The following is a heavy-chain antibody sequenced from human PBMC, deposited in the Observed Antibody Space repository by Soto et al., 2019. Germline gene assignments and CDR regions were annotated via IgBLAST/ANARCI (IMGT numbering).Heavy chain of an antibody. J-gene: IGHJ4*02. CDR3: TTDQNYYSSSTDY. V-gene: IGHV3-15*01. D-gene: IGHD6-6*01. CDR1: VFTFSNAW. CDR2: IKSKTDGGTT. Sequence: WGSLRMSCASSVFTFSNAWIIWVRQAPGKGLEWVGRIKSKTDGGTTDYAAPVKGRFTISRDDSKNTLYLQMNSLKTEDTAVYYCTTDQNYYSSSTDYWGQGTLVTVSS.